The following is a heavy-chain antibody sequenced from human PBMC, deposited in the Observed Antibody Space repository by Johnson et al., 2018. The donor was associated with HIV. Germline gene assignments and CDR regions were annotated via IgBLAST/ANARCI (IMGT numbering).Heavy chain of an antibody. CDR2: ISYDGSTI. CDR3: ARGDLAAAGNGAFDI. J-gene: IGHJ3*02. CDR1: GFTFSSYA. D-gene: IGHD6-13*01. V-gene: IGHV3-30*04. Sequence: VESGGGVVQPGRSLRLSCAASGFTFSSYAMHWVRQAPGKGLEWVAVISYDGSTIYYADSVKGRFTISRDNAKNSLYLQMNSLRAEDTAVYYCARGDLAAAGNGAFDIWGQGTMVTVSS.